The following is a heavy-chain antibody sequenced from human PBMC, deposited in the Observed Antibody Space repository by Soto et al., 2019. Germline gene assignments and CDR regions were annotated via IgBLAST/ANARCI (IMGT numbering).Heavy chain of an antibody. Sequence: QVQLVESGGGVVQPGRSLRLSCAASGFTFSSYAMHWVRQAPGKGLEWVAVISDDGSNKYYADSVKGRFTISRDNSKNTLYLQMNSLRAEDTAVYYCARGVVGYCSGGSCHPFDYWGQGTLVTVSS. CDR1: GFTFSSYA. CDR3: ARGVVGYCSGGSCHPFDY. J-gene: IGHJ4*02. D-gene: IGHD2-15*01. CDR2: ISDDGSNK. V-gene: IGHV3-30-3*01.